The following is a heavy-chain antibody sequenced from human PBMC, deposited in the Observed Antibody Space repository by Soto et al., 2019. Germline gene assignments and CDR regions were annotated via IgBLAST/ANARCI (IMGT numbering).Heavy chain of an antibody. CDR3: AHSVVAGLGYYFDY. CDR1: GFSLSSTRVA. Sequence: QITLKESGPTLVKPTQTLTLTCTFSGFSLSSTRVAVGWIHQPPGKALEWLALIYWDDDKRYSPFLKSRLTITKDTSKNQVVLTMTHMDPVDTATSYCAHSVVAGLGYYFDYWGQGTLVTVSS. J-gene: IGHJ4*02. CDR2: IYWDDDK. D-gene: IGHD6-19*01. V-gene: IGHV2-5*02.